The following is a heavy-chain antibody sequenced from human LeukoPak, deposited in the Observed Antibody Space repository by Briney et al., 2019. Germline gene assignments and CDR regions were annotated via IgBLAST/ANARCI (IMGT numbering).Heavy chain of an antibody. CDR2: IYYSGST. V-gene: IGHV4-30-4*01. D-gene: IGHD3-10*01. Sequence: SETLSLTCTVSGGSISSGDYYWSWIRQPPGKGLEWIGYIYYSGSTYYNPSLKSRVTISVDTSKNQFSLKLSSVTAADTAVYYCARVSGAAFPFIDYWGQETLVTVSS. J-gene: IGHJ4*02. CDR3: ARVSGAAFPFIDY. CDR1: GGSISSGDYY.